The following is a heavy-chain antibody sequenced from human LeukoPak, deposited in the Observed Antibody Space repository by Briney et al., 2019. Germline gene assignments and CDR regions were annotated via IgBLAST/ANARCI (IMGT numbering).Heavy chain of an antibody. CDR3: ARDVAGSAFDI. J-gene: IGHJ3*02. CDR1: GGSFSGYY. Sequence: PSETLSLTYAVCGGSFSGYYWSWIRQPPGKELEWIGEINHSGSTNYNPSLKSRVTISVDTSKNQFSLKLSSVTAADTAVYYCARDVAGSAFDIWGQGTMVTVSS. CDR2: INHSGST. V-gene: IGHV4-34*01. D-gene: IGHD6-19*01.